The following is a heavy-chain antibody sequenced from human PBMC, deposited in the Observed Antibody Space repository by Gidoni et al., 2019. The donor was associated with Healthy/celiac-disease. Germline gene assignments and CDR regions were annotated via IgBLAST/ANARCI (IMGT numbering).Heavy chain of an antibody. Sequence: QLQLQESGPGLVKPSETLSLTCTVSGCSISSSSYYWGWIRQPPGKGLEWIGSIYYSGSTYYNPSLKSRVTISVDTSKNQFSLKLSSVTAADTAVYYCARPDSSSWSSYWYFDLWGRGTLVTVSS. D-gene: IGHD6-13*01. J-gene: IGHJ2*01. V-gene: IGHV4-39*01. CDR3: ARPDSSSWSSYWYFDL. CDR1: GCSISSSSYY. CDR2: IYYSGST.